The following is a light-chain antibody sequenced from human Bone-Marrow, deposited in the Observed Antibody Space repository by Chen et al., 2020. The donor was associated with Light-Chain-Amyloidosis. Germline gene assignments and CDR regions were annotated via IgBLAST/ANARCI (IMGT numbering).Light chain of an antibody. CDR3: AAWDGSLSGYV. J-gene: IGLJ1*01. CDR1: NYNIGINY. Sequence: QSVMTQPPPAFGPPGQMATIACFGANYNIGINYVYWYQQFPGAAPNLLIHMNNQRPSGVPDRFSASKSCTSAFLAISGLRSEYEADYYCAAWDGSLSGYVFGTGTKVIVL. V-gene: IGLV1-47*01. CDR2: MNN.